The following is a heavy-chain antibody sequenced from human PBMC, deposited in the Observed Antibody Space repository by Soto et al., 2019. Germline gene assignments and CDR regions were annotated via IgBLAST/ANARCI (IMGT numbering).Heavy chain of an antibody. CDR1: GFPFSSYG. J-gene: IGHJ4*02. V-gene: IGHV3-30*03. D-gene: IGHD6-25*01. CDR3: ARQPGPIGYTHNGLDY. Sequence: GGSLRLSCAASGFPFSSYGMHWVRQAPGKGLEWVAVISYDGSNKYYADSVKGRFTISRDNSKNTLYLQMNSLRAEDTAVYYCARQPGPIGYTHNGLDYWGQGTLVTVSS. CDR2: ISYDGSNK.